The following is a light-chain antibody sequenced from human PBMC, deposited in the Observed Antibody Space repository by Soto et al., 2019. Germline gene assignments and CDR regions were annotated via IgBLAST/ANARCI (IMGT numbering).Light chain of an antibody. Sequence: QSALTQPPSASGSPGQSVTISCTGTSSDVGGYNYVSWYQQHPDKAPKLMIYEVIKRPSGVPDRFSGSKSGNTASLTISGLQAEDEADYYCYSYAGDVTFVFGGGTKLTVL. J-gene: IGLJ1*01. CDR1: SSDVGGYNY. V-gene: IGLV2-8*01. CDR2: EVI. CDR3: YSYAGDVTFV.